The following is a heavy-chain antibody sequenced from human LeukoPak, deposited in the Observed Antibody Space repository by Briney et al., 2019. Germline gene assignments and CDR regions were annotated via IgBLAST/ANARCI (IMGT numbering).Heavy chain of an antibody. CDR3: AKPRQYSGNIEAFDI. CDR2: ISHSSRTI. CDR1: GFTFSDYN. V-gene: IGHV3-11*01. Sequence: GGSLRLSCAASGFTFSDYNMNWIRQAPGKGLEWISYISHSSRTIYDADSVKGRFTISRDNAKNSLYLQMNSLRAEDTAVYYCAKPRQYSGNIEAFDIWGQGTMVTVSS. D-gene: IGHD1/OR15-1a*01. J-gene: IGHJ3*02.